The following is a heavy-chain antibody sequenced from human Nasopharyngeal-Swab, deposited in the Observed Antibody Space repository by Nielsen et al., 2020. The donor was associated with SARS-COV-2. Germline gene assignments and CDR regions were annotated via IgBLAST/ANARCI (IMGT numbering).Heavy chain of an antibody. CDR1: GDSFTGYY. V-gene: IGHV1-2*02. Sequence: ASVKVSCKASGDSFTGYYMHWVRQAPGQGLEWMGWINPNSGGTNYAQKFQGRVTMTRDTSISTAYMELSRLRSDDTAVDYCARVGESSGWDFDYWGQGTLVTVSS. J-gene: IGHJ4*02. CDR3: ARVGESSGWDFDY. CDR2: INPNSGGT. D-gene: IGHD6-19*01.